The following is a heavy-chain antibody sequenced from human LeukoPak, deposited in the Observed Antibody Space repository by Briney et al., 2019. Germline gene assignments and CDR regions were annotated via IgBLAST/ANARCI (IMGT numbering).Heavy chain of an antibody. V-gene: IGHV3-23*01. CDR3: ARDMALYGSGSYGSDY. J-gene: IGHJ4*02. CDR2: ISGSGGST. CDR1: GFTFSSYA. Sequence: GGSLRLSCAASGFTFSSYAMTWVRQAPGKGLEWVSAISGSGGSTYYADSVKGRFTISRDNAKNSLYLQMNSLRAEDTAVYYCARDMALYGSGSYGSDYWGQGTLVTVSS. D-gene: IGHD3-10*01.